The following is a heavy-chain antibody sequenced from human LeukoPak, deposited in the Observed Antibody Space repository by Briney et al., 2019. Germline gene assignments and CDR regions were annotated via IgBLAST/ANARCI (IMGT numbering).Heavy chain of an antibody. Sequence: SETLSLTCTVSGGSISSRNYYWGWIRQPPGKGLEWIGSIHYNGNTYYNPSLKSRVTISVDTSKNQFSLKLSAVTAADTAVYYCAGDYGGFEGVMDVWGQGITVTVSS. CDR3: AGDYGGFEGVMDV. CDR2: IHYNGNT. CDR1: GGSISSRNYY. D-gene: IGHD4-23*01. J-gene: IGHJ6*02. V-gene: IGHV4-39*01.